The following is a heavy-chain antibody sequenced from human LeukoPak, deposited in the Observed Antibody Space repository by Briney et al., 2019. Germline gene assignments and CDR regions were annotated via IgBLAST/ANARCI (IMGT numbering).Heavy chain of an antibody. CDR1: GFTFSSYS. CDR3: ARDIAVAASRGYSGDY. CDR2: ISSSSSTI. D-gene: IGHD6-19*01. J-gene: IGHJ4*02. V-gene: IGHV3-48*04. Sequence: PGGSLRLSCAASGFTFSSYSMNWVRQAPGKGLEWVSYISSSSSTIYYADSVKGRFTISRDNAKNSLYLQMNSLRAEDTAVYYCARDIAVAASRGYSGDYWGQGTLVTVSS.